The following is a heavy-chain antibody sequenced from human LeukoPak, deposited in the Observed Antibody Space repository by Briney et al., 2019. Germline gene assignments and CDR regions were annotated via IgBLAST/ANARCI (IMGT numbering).Heavy chain of an antibody. CDR3: ATLPWYSSGWPEDY. CDR2: INPNSGGT. V-gene: IGHV1-2*02. CDR1: GYTFTGYY. J-gene: IGHJ4*02. D-gene: IGHD6-19*01. Sequence: ASVKVSSKASGYTFTGYYMHWVRQAPGQGLEWMGWINPNSGGTNYAQKFQGRVTMTRDTSISTAYMELSRLRSDDTAVYYCATLPWYSSGWPEDYWGQGTLVTVSS.